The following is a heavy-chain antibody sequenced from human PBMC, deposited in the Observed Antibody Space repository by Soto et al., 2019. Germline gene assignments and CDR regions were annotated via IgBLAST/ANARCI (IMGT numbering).Heavy chain of an antibody. D-gene: IGHD2-15*01. CDR3: ARWVEVSLDYFDS. Sequence: SETLSLTCTVSGGSMSNGYYYWSWVRQNPGKGLEWIGHIYHSGRTYYNPSLKSRVGILVDTSKNQFSLNLNSVTAADTAVYYCARWVEVSLDYFDSLGQGTPVTVSS. CDR2: IYHSGRT. J-gene: IGHJ4*02. V-gene: IGHV4-31*03. CDR1: GGSMSNGYYY.